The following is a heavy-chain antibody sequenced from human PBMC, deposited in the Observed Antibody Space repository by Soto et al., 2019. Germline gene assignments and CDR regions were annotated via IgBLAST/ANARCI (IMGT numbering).Heavy chain of an antibody. D-gene: IGHD2-2*01. CDR3: ARGDPAARRRPYNWFDP. J-gene: IGHJ5*02. CDR1: GGSFSGYY. Sequence: QVQLQQWGAGLLKPSETLSLTCAVYGGSFSGYYWSWIRQPPGKGLEWIGEINHSGSTNYIPSLKSRVTISVDTSKNQFSLKLSSVTAADTAVYYCARGDPAARRRPYNWFDPWGQGTLVTVSS. CDR2: INHSGST. V-gene: IGHV4-34*01.